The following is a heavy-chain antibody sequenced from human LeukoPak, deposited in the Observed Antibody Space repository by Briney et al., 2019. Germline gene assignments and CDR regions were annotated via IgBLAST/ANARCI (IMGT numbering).Heavy chain of an antibody. J-gene: IGHJ4*02. CDR1: GFTFINYA. D-gene: IGHD2-21*02. CDR3: ARAAEAYCGGDCYFDN. CDR2: ISGSGGST. Sequence: GGSLRLSCAASGFTFINYAMNWVRQAPGKGLEWVSSISGSGGSTDYADSVKGRFTISRDNSKNTLYLQMNSLRAEDTAVYYCARAAEAYCGGDCYFDNWGQGTLVTVSS. V-gene: IGHV3-23*01.